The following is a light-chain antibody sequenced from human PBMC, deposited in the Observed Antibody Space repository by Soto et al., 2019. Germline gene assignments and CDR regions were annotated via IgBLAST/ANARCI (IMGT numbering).Light chain of an antibody. CDR2: NTS. Sequence: EIVLTQSPATLSLSPGERATLSCRASQSLSSHVAWYQQIPGQAPRLLIYNTSNRATGIPARFSGSGSGTDSTLTISRLEPEDCVVYYCQQRGDWPPTFGGGTKVEIK. CDR1: QSLSSH. J-gene: IGKJ4*01. V-gene: IGKV3-11*01. CDR3: QQRGDWPPT.